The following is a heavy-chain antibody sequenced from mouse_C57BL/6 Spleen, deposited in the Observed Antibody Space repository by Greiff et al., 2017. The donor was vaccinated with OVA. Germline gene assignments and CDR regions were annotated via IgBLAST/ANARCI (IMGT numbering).Heavy chain of an antibody. Sequence: VQLQQSGPELVKPGASVKISCKASGYAFSSSWMNWVKQRPGKGLEWIGRIYPGDGDTNYNGKFKGKATLTADKSSSTAYMQLSSLTSEDSAVYFCAITTVVARSGYWGQGTTLTVS. V-gene: IGHV1-82*01. CDR1: GYAFSSSW. D-gene: IGHD1-1*01. CDR3: AITTVVARSGY. CDR2: IYPGDGDT. J-gene: IGHJ2*01.